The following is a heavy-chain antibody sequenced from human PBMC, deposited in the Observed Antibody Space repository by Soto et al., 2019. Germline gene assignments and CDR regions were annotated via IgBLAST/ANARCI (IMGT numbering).Heavy chain of an antibody. D-gene: IGHD5-18*01. CDR2: IYYSGTA. CDR1: GGSISTSRYY. CDR3: ARRGYNFGFGIDV. J-gene: IGHJ6*02. Sequence: PSETLSLTCTVSGGSISTSRYYWGWIRQPPGKGLEWIGSIYYSGTAYYNPSLMSRVTISVDTSKSQFSLKLSSVTAADTAVYFCARRGYNFGFGIDVWGQGTTVTV. V-gene: IGHV4-39*01.